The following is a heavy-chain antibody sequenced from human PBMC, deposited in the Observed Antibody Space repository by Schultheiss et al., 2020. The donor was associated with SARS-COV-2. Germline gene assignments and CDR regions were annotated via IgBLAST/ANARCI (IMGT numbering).Heavy chain of an antibody. CDR1: GFTFSSYW. Sequence: GESLKISCAASGFTFSSYWMSWVRQAPGKGLEWVAVISYDGSQKYYADSVKGRFTISRDNSKNTLYLQMNSLRAEDTAVYYCAKDAPYNSRPLDYWGQGTLVTVSS. D-gene: IGHD6-13*01. J-gene: IGHJ4*02. V-gene: IGHV3-30*18. CDR3: AKDAPYNSRPLDY. CDR2: ISYDGSQK.